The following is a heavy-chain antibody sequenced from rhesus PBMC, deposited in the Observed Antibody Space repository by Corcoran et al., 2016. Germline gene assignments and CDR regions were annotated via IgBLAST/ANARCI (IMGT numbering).Heavy chain of an antibody. D-gene: IGHD1-44*02. CDR1: GGSIRSHY. CDR2: IYGSEGNT. V-gene: IGHV4S2*01. Sequence: QVQLQESGPGLVKPSETLPLTCDVSGGSIRSHYWYWIRQAPGKGLEWIGRIYGSEGNTDYNPSRKSRVTISMDTSKNQFSLRLNSMAAADTAVYYCARESYTYYSDFWGQGVLVTVSS. CDR3: ARESYTYYSDF. J-gene: IGHJ4*01.